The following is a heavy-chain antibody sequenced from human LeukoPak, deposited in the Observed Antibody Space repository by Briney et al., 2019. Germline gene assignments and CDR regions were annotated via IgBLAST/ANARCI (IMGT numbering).Heavy chain of an antibody. Sequence: PGGSLRLSCAASGFTFSNYEMHWVRQAPGKGLEWVSYISSSGSDIYYADSVKGRFTISRDNSKNTLYLQMNSLRAEDTAVYYCANGPRSSSSLGDYWGQGTLVTVSS. V-gene: IGHV3-48*03. D-gene: IGHD6-6*01. CDR1: GFTFSNYE. CDR3: ANGPRSSSSLGDY. CDR2: ISSSGSDI. J-gene: IGHJ4*02.